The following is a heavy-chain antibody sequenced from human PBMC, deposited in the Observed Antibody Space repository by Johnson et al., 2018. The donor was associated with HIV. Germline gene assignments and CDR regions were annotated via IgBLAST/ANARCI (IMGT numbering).Heavy chain of an antibody. Sequence: VQLVQSGAGLVQPGGSLRLSCAAFGFTVSSNYMSWVRQAPGKGLERVSVIYSGGSTYYADSVKGSTTLARDNSTNTLYLHMNSRRAEDTAVYDCARDKSNGWNRGAFDIWGQGTVVTVSS. D-gene: IGHD6-19*01. CDR2: IYSGGST. V-gene: IGHV3-66*01. J-gene: IGHJ3*02. CDR1: GFTVSSNY. CDR3: ARDKSNGWNRGAFDI.